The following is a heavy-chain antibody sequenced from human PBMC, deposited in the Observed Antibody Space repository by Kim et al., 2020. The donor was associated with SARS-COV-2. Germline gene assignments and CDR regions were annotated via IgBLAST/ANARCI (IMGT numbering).Heavy chain of an antibody. CDR1: GGSISSSSYY. V-gene: IGHV4-39*01. D-gene: IGHD2-2*01. Sequence: SETLSLTCTVSGGSISSSSYYWGWIRQPPGKGLEWIGSIYYSGSTYYNPSLKSRVTISVDTSKNQFSLKLSSVTAADTAVYYCASLPYSPGYCSSTSCYPGEYGMDVWGQGTTVTVS. CDR3: ASLPYSPGYCSSTSCYPGEYGMDV. CDR2: IYYSGST. J-gene: IGHJ6*02.